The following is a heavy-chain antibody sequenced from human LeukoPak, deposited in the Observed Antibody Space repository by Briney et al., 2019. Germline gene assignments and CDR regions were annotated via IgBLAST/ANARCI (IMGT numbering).Heavy chain of an antibody. J-gene: IGHJ3*02. D-gene: IGHD3-22*01. V-gene: IGHV5-51*01. CDR2: IYPGDSDT. CDR1: GYSFTSYW. CDR3: ASPQRAMDDSSGYYGYDAFDI. Sequence: GESLKISCKGSGYSFTSYWIGWVRQMPGKGLEWMGIIYPGDSDTRYSPSFQGQVTISADKSISTAYLQWSSLKASDTAMYYCASPQRAMDDSSGYYGYDAFDIWGQGTMVTVSS.